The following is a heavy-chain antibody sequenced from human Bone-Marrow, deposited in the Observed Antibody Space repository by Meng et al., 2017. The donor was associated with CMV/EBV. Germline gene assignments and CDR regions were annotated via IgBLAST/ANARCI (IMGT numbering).Heavy chain of an antibody. Sequence: SETLSLTCTVSGGSISSGGYYWSWIRQPPGKGLEWIGYIYYSGRTNYNPSLMSRLTMTVDTSKNQFSLKLSSVTAADTAVYYCARDIVVVPAAIGYSSSWYSQQPPYGMDVWGQGTTVTVSS. V-gene: IGHV4-61*08. CDR1: GGSISSGGYY. J-gene: IGHJ6*02. CDR3: ARDIVVVPAAIGYSSSWYSQQPPYGMDV. D-gene: IGHD2-2*01. CDR2: IYYSGRT.